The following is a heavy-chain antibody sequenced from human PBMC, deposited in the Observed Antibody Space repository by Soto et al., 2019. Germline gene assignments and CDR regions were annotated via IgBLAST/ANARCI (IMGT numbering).Heavy chain of an antibody. CDR2: IYYSGST. Sequence: SETLSLTCTVSGGSISSGGYYWSWIRQHPGKGLEWIGYIYYSGSTYYNPSLKSRVTISVDTSKNQFSLKLTPVTAADTAVYFCAREDAARIERWFDAWGQGILVTVSS. D-gene: IGHD6-6*01. CDR3: AREDAARIERWFDA. J-gene: IGHJ5*02. V-gene: IGHV4-31*03. CDR1: GGSISSGGYY.